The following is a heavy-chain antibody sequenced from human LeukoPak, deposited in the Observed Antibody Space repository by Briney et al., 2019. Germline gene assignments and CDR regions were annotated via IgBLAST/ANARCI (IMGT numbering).Heavy chain of an antibody. D-gene: IGHD2-2*01. Sequence: GASVKVSCKASGYTFTSYDINWVRQATGQGLEWMGWMNPNSGNTGYAQKFQGRVTITRNTSISTAYMELSSLRSEDTAVYYCARSGLSPTVQDLVVPAAITWFDPWGQGTLVTVSS. CDR1: GYTFTSYD. CDR3: ARSGLSPTVQDLVVPAAITWFDP. J-gene: IGHJ5*02. CDR2: MNPNSGNT. V-gene: IGHV1-8*03.